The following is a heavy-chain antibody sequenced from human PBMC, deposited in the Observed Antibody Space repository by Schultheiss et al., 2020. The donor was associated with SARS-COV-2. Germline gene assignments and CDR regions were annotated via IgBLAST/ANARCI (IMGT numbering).Heavy chain of an antibody. J-gene: IGHJ3*02. CDR3: ARDPIDI. Sequence: GGSLRLSCAASGFTFSSYDMHWVRQATGKGLEWVSVIYSGGSTYYADSVKGRFTISRDNSKNTLYLQMNSLRAEDTAVYYCARDPIDIWGQGTMVTVSS. CDR1: GFTFSSYD. CDR2: IYSGGST. V-gene: IGHV3-66*02.